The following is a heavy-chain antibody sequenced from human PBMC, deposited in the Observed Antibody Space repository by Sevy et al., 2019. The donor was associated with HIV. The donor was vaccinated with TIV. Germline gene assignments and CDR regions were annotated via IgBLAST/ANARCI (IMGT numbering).Heavy chain of an antibody. D-gene: IGHD1-26*01. CDR2: FKSKIHGGTT. CDR3: RRWSGSQSIFGY. Sequence: GGSLRLSCTASGFIFGDYGMSWVRQAPGKGLEWIAFFKSKIHGGTTENAASVKGRFTNSRDDSKNIVYLQMSNLKTEDTAVYYCRRWSGSQSIFGYWGQGTLVTVSS. V-gene: IGHV3-49*04. J-gene: IGHJ4*02. CDR1: GFIFGDYG.